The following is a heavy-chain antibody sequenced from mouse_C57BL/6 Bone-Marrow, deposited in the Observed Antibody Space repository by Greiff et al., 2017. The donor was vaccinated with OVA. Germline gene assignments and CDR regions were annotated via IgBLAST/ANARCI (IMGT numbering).Heavy chain of an antibody. CDR1: GFTFSDYY. D-gene: IGHD1-1*01. CDR3: ARDRDYGSRYAMDY. CDR2: INYDGSST. V-gene: IGHV5-16*01. Sequence: EVHLVESEGGLVQPGSSMKLSCTASGFTFSDYYMAWVRQVPEKGLEWVANINYDGSSTYYLDSLKSRFIISSDNAKNILYLQMSSLKSEDTATDYCARDRDYGSRYAMDYWGQGTSVTVSS. J-gene: IGHJ4*01.